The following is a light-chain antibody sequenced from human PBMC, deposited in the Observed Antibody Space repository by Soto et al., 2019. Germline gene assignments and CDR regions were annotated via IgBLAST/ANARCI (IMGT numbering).Light chain of an antibody. V-gene: IGKV4-1*01. Sequence: DIVMTQSPDSLAVSLGERATINCRSSQSILYSSNNKSYLAWYQQKSGQPPKLLIYWTSTRESGVPDRFSGSGSGTDFTLTISSLQAEDVAVYYCQQYYSSPFTFGPGTNVDVK. CDR1: QSILYSSNNKSY. J-gene: IGKJ3*01. CDR3: QQYYSSPFT. CDR2: WTS.